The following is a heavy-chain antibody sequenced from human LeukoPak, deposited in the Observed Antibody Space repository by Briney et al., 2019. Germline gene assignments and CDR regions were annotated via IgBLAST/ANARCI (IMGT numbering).Heavy chain of an antibody. J-gene: IGHJ4*02. V-gene: IGHV1-18*01. CDR3: ARDLDDYVWGSPSGQTNFDY. CDR2: ISAYNGNT. CDR1: GYTFTSYG. D-gene: IGHD3-16*01. Sequence: EASVKVSCKASGYTFTSYGISWVRPAPGQGLEWMGWISAYNGNTNYAQKLQGRVTMTTDTSTSTAYMELRGLRSDDTAVYYCARDLDDYVWGSPSGQTNFDYWGQGTLVTVSS.